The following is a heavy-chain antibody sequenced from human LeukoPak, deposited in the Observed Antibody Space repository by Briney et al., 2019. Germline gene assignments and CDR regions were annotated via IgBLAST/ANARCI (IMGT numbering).Heavy chain of an antibody. J-gene: IGHJ4*02. D-gene: IGHD7-27*01. CDR3: ARAETGDYYVDY. V-gene: IGHV4-59*01. CDR1: GGSLSSYY. Sequence: SETLSLTCTVSGGSLSSYYWSWIRQPPGKGLEWIGYICCTGSTNYNPSLKSRVTISVDTSKNQFSLKLSSVTAADTAVYYCARAETGDYYVDYWGQGTLVTVSS. CDR2: ICCTGST.